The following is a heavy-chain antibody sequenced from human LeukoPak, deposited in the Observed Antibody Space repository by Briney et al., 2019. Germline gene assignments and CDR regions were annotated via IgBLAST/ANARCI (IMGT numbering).Heavy chain of an antibody. CDR2: IYSGGST. CDR1: GFTVSSNY. CDR3: ARGYSSGWSPEDWFDP. J-gene: IGHJ5*02. D-gene: IGHD6-19*01. Sequence: GGSLRLSCAASGFTVSSNYMSWVRQAPGKGLEWVSLIYSGGSTYYADSVKGRFTISRDNSKTTLYLQMNSLRAEDTAVYYCARGYSSGWSPEDWFDPWGQGTLVTVSS. V-gene: IGHV3-66*01.